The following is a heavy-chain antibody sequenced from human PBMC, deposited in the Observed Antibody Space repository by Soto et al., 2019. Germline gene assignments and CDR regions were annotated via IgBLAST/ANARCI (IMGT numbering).Heavy chain of an antibody. D-gene: IGHD3-10*01. CDR1: GFTFSDYY. CDR3: ARGTHYYGSDREYFQH. V-gene: IGHV3-11*05. J-gene: IGHJ1*01. Sequence: QVQLVESGGGLVKPGGSLRLSCAASGFTFSDYYMSWIRQAPGKGLEWVSYISSSSSYTNYADSVKGRFTISRDNAKNSLYLQMNSLRAEDTAVYYCARGTHYYGSDREYFQHWGQGTLVTVSS. CDR2: ISSSSSYT.